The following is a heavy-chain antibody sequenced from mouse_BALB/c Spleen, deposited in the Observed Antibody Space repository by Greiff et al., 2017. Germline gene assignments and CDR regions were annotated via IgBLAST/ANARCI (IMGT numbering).Heavy chain of an antibody. CDR1: GFTFSSYA. CDR2: ISSGGSYT. CDR3: ARDAMITNYYAMDY. Sequence: EVQGVESGGGLVKPGGSLKLSCAASGFTFSSYAMSWVRQSPEKRLEWVAEISSGGSYTYYPDTVTGRFTISRDNAKNTLYLEMSSLRSEDTAMYYCARDAMITNYYAMDYWGQGTSVTVSS. J-gene: IGHJ4*01. D-gene: IGHD2-4*01. V-gene: IGHV5-9-4*01.